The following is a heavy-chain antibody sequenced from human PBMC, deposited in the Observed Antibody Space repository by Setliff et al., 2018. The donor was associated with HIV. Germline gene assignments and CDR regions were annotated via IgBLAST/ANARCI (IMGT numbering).Heavy chain of an antibody. CDR1: DSGTYY. D-gene: IGHD3-3*01. Sequence: SETLSLTCTVSDSGTYYWSWIRQPAGKGLEWIGRVSSRGDTNYNPSLKSRVTISLDTSKNQFSLKLTSVTAADTAVYYCARPGTRWSFDYWGQGILVTVSS. J-gene: IGHJ4*02. V-gene: IGHV4-4*07. CDR3: ARPGTRWSFDY. CDR2: VSSRGDT.